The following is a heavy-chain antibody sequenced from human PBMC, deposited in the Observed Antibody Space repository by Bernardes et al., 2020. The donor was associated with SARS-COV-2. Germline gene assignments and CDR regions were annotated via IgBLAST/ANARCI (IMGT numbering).Heavy chain of an antibody. D-gene: IGHD2-21*01. J-gene: IGHJ6*02. V-gene: IGHV4-39*01. CDR3: TRGVGIVGEVVFYYYGLDV. CDR2: IFYDGIT. Sequence: SETLSLTCAVSGDSLGSTSYYWGWLREPPGRGLEWIGHIFYDGITYYNPSPKSRFTISVDTSKNQFSLKLSSVTAADTVVYYWTRGVGIVGEVVFYYYGLDVWGQRTTVTVSS. CDR1: GDSLGSTSYY.